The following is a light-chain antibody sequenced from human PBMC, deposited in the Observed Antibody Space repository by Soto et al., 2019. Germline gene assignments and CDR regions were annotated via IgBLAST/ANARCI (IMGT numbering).Light chain of an antibody. CDR2: AAS. CDR1: QSVGSA. Sequence: EIVMTQSPATLSVSPGETATLSCRASQSVGSAVAWYQHKPGQAPRLVIVAASIRATGVPGRFSGGGSGTEFTLTISSLQSEDFAVYYCQQYKNWPPLTFGGGTTVEF. J-gene: IGKJ4*01. CDR3: QQYKNWPPLT. V-gene: IGKV3-15*01.